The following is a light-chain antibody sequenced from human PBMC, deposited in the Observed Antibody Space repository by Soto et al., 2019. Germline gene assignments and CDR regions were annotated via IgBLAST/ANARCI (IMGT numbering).Light chain of an antibody. CDR1: TGAVTSGHY. CDR2: DTS. Sequence: QAVVTQEPSLTVSPGGTVTLTCGSSTGAVTSGHYPYWFQQKPRQAPRTLIYDTSNKHSWTPARFSGSLLGGKAALTLSGAQPEDEAEYYCLLSYSGARPVVFGGGTQLTVL. J-gene: IGLJ2*01. V-gene: IGLV7-46*01. CDR3: LLSYSGARPVV.